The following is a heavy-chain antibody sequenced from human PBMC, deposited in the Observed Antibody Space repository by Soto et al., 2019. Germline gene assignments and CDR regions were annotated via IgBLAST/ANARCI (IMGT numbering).Heavy chain of an antibody. J-gene: IGHJ4*02. CDR1: GFTFSSYG. CDR2: ISYDGSNK. Sequence: GGSLSLSCAAAGFTFSSYGMHWVRQAPGKGLEWVAVISYDGSNKYYADSVKGRFTISRDNSKNTLYLQMNSLRAEDTAVYYCAKSITGSVDYWGQGTLVTVSS. V-gene: IGHV3-30*18. CDR3: AKSITGSVDY. D-gene: IGHD1-20*01.